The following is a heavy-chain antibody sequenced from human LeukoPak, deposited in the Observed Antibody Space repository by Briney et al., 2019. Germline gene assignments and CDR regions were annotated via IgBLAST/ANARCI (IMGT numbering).Heavy chain of an antibody. CDR3: ARAIYGVVIVYYFDY. J-gene: IGHJ4*02. V-gene: IGHV4-38-2*02. D-gene: IGHD3-3*01. CDR2: LYHRGST. CDR1: GYSISSGYY. Sequence: SETLSLTCTVSGYSISSGYYWGWIRQAPGKGLEWIGRLYHRGSTYYNPSLKSRVPISVDTAKYQFTLKLSSVTAADTAVYSCARAIYGVVIVYYFDYWGQGTLVTVSS.